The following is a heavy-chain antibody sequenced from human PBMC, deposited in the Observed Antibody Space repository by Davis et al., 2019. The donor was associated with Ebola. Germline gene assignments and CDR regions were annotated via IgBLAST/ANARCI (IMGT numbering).Heavy chain of an antibody. Sequence: PGGSLRLSCAASGFTVSSNYMSWVRQAPGKGLEWVSSISSSSSYIYYADSVKGRFTISRDNAKNSLYLQMNSLRAEDTAVYYCARGPNQSITMIVVAPGDAFDIWGQGTMVTVSS. J-gene: IGHJ3*02. V-gene: IGHV3-21*01. CDR2: ISSSSSYI. CDR1: GFTVSSNY. CDR3: ARGPNQSITMIVVAPGDAFDI. D-gene: IGHD3-22*01.